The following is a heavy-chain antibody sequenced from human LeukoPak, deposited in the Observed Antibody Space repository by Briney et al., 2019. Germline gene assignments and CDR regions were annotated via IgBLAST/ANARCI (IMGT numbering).Heavy chain of an antibody. CDR3: AKAPLSIAVAGTRWFDP. CDR1: GFTLSSYA. D-gene: IGHD6-19*01. Sequence: PGESLRLSCAASGFTLSSYAMSWVRQAPGKGLEWVSAISGSGGSTYYADSVKGRFTISRDNSKNTLYLQMNSLRAEDTAVYYCAKAPLSIAVAGTRWFDPWGQGTLVTVSS. J-gene: IGHJ5*02. V-gene: IGHV3-23*01. CDR2: ISGSGGST.